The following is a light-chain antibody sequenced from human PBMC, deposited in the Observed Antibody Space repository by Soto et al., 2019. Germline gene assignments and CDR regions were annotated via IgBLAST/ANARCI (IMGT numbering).Light chain of an antibody. Sequence: DIQMAQSPSSLSASVGERVTITCRASQSISSYLNWYQQKPGKAPKLLIYAASSLQSGVPSRFSGSGSGTDFTLPISSLQPEDFATYYCQQSYSTPRAFGGGTKVEIK. J-gene: IGKJ4*01. V-gene: IGKV1-39*01. CDR2: AAS. CDR3: QQSYSTPRA. CDR1: QSISSY.